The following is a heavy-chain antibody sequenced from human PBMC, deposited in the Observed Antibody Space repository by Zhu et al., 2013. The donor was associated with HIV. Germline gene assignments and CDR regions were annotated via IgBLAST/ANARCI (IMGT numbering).Heavy chain of an antibody. CDR3: ARDGXAAAAGYDY. V-gene: IGHV1-3*01. D-gene: IGHD6-13*01. Sequence: QVQLVQSGAEVKKPGASVKVSCKASGYTFTSYAMHWVRQAPGQRLEWMGWINAGNGNTKYSQKFQGRVTITRDTSASTAYMELSSLRSEDTAVYYCARDGXAAAAGYDYWGQGTLVTVSS. CDR1: GYTFTSYA. CDR2: INAGNGNT. J-gene: IGHJ4*02.